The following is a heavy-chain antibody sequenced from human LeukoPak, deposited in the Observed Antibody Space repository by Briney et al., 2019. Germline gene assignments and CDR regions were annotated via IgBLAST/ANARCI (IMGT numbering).Heavy chain of an antibody. CDR3: AREVPPVAKYYFDY. CDR2: VSSSSSYT. V-gene: IGHV3-11*06. CDR1: GFTFSDYY. D-gene: IGHD2-2*01. Sequence: PGGSLRLSCAASGFTFSDYYMSWIRQAPGRGLEWVSYVSSSSSYTNYADSVKGRFTISRDNSKNTLYLQMNNLRVEDTAVYYCAREVPPVAKYYFDYWGQGTLVTVSS. J-gene: IGHJ4*02.